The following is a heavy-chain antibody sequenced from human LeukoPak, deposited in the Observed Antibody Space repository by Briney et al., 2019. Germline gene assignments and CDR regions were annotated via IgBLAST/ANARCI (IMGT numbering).Heavy chain of an antibody. V-gene: IGHV4-34*01. CDR3: ARRTPPGGSGSYPVVGFVY. D-gene: IGHD3-10*01. Sequence: KTSETLSLTCAVYGGSFSGYYWSWIRQPPGKGLEWIGEINHSGSTNYNPSLKSRVTISVDTSKNQFSLKLSSVTAADTAVYYCARRTPPGGSGSYPVVGFVYWGQGTLVTVSS. J-gene: IGHJ4*02. CDR2: INHSGST. CDR1: GGSFSGYY.